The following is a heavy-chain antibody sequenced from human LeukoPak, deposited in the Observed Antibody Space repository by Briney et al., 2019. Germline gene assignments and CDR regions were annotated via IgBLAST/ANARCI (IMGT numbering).Heavy chain of an antibody. CDR1: GYTFTGYY. J-gene: IGHJ6*03. D-gene: IGHD4-17*01. CDR3: AGGSLVTTKYYYYYMDV. CDR2: INPNSGGT. V-gene: IGHV1-2*02. Sequence: ASVKVSCKASGYTFTGYYMHWMRQAPGQGLGWMGWINPNSGGTSYAQKFQGRVTMTRDTSISTAYMELSRLRSDDTAVYYCAGGSLVTTKYYYYYMDVWGKGTTVTVSS.